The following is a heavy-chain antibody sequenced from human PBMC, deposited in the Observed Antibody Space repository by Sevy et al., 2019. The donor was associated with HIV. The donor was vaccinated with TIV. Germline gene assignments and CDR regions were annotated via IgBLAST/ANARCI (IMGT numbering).Heavy chain of an antibody. D-gene: IGHD6-25*01. CDR3: VRGGQRFDY. CDR2: IKQDGSES. Sequence: GGSLRLSCAASGFTFSSYWMSWVRQAPGKGLEWVANIKQDGSESYYVDSVKGRFTISRDNTKNSLYLQMDSLRVEDTAEYYCVRGGQRFDYWGQGTLVTVTS. V-gene: IGHV3-7*01. CDR1: GFTFSSYW. J-gene: IGHJ4*02.